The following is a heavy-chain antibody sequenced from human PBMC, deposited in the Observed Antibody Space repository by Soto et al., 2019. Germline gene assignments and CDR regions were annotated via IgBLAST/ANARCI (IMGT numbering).Heavy chain of an antibody. CDR2: IIPMFATP. CDR3: ARTRLEVIYGGSYYYGMDV. CDR1: GGTFRSYA. V-gene: IGHV1-69*12. D-gene: IGHD3-16*01. J-gene: IGHJ6*02. Sequence: QVQLVQSGAEVKKPGSSVKVSCKASGGTFRSYAINWVRQAPGQGLEWMGAIIPMFATPNYAQKFQGRFTITADESTSTAYMELSSLRSEDTAVYYCARTRLEVIYGGSYYYGMDVWGQGTTVTVSS.